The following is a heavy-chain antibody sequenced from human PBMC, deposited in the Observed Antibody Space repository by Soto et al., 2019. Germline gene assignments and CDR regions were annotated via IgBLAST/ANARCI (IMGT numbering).Heavy chain of an antibody. CDR1: GFSVSGNY. D-gene: IGHD6-6*01. J-gene: IGHJ6*02. V-gene: IGHV3-53*02. Sequence: EVQLVETGGGLIQPGGSLRLSCAACGFSVSGNYMSWVRQAPGKGLEWVSIIYTDGTTYYAESMKGRFTISRDNSKNTLYLQMNSLRVEDTASYYCARGPLVSAHYYYGMDVWGQGTTVTVSS. CDR3: ARGPLVSAHYYYGMDV. CDR2: IYTDGTT.